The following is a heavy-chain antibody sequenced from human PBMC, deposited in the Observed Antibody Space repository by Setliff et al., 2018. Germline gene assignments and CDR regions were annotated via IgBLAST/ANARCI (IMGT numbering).Heavy chain of an antibody. Sequence: ASVKVSCKASGYTFISYSINWVRQAPGQGLEWMGWISTYNGNTNYAQKLQGRVTMATDISTSTAYMELRSLRSDDTAVYYCARGGYSYGYDHGFDIWGQGTMVTVSS. V-gene: IGHV1-18*01. CDR3: ARGGYSYGYDHGFDI. D-gene: IGHD5-18*01. CDR2: ISTYNGNT. CDR1: GYTFISYS. J-gene: IGHJ3*02.